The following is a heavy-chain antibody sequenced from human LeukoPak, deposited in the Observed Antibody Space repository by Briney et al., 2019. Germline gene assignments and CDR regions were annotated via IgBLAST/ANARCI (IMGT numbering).Heavy chain of an antibody. J-gene: IGHJ4*02. CDR2: IYSGGST. Sequence: GGSLRLSCAASGFTVSSNYMTWVRQAPGRWLEWVSVIYSGGSTYYADSVKGRFTISRDNSKNTLYLQMNSLRAEDTAVYYCAKYSSSWSYFDYWGQGTLVTVST. V-gene: IGHV3-53*05. D-gene: IGHD6-13*01. CDR1: GFTVSSNY. CDR3: AKYSSSWSYFDY.